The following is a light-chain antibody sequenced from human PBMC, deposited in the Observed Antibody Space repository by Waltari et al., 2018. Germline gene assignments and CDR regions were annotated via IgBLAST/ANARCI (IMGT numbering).Light chain of an antibody. CDR3: HQRSNWPIT. CDR1: QSVSNY. J-gene: IGKJ5*01. Sequence: VLTMSPATLSFSRGDRATLSCRASQSVSNYLVWYQQKPGETPRLLIYGASTRATGIPARFSGSGSGTDFTLTISSLESEDFAVYYCHQRSNWPITFGQGTRLEIK. V-gene: IGKV3-11*01. CDR2: GAS.